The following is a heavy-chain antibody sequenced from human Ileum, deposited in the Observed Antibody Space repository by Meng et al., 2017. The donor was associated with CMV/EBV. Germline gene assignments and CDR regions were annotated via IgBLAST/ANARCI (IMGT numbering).Heavy chain of an antibody. D-gene: IGHD2-2*02. CDR3: ASAPGYCSSTSCYSYYYGMDV. CDR1: SNW. V-gene: IGHV4-4*02. CDR2: IDHSGST. J-gene: IGHJ6*02. Sequence: SNWWSWVRQPPGKGLEWIGEIDHSGSTNYNPSLKSRVTISVDKSKNQFSLKLSSVTAADTAVYYCASAPGYCSSTSCYSYYYGMDVWGQGTTVTVSS.